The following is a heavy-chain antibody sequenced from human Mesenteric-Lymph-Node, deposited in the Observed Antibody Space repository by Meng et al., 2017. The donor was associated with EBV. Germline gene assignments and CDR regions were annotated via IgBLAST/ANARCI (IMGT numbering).Heavy chain of an antibody. J-gene: IGHJ4*02. CDR1: AYTFTAYS. D-gene: IGHD5-12*01. V-gene: IGHV1-2*06. Sequence: QVQLVQSGAEVKKPXASVKVSCKASAYTFTAYSIHWVRQAPGQGLEWMGRIDPHSGGTKYSQIFQGRVSITRDTSASTAYMELSSLTSEDTAVYFCARDLSSGYRFDYWGQGALGTVSS. CDR2: IDPHSGGT. CDR3: ARDLSSGYRFDY.